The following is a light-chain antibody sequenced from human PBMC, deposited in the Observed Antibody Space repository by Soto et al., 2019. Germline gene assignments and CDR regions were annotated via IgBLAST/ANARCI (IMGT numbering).Light chain of an antibody. CDR3: QQYGSSPLFT. J-gene: IGKJ3*01. CDR1: QSVSSSY. Sequence: EIVLTQSPGTLSLSPGERVTLSCRASQSVSSSYVAWYLHKPGQAPRLLIYGASSRATGIPDRFSGSGSGTDFTLTISRLEPDDVGMYYCQQYGSSPLFTFGPGTKVDIK. CDR2: GAS. V-gene: IGKV3-20*01.